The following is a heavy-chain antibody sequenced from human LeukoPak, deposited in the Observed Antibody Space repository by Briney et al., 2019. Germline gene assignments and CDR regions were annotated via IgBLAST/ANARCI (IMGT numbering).Heavy chain of an antibody. CDR3: ARKTTVTPRYYYYYYMDV. Sequence: SDTLSLTCAVYGGSFSGYYWSWIRQPPGKGLEWIGEINHSGSTNDNPSFKSRVTIYVVTSKNQFYLKLTYVTAADTAVYYCARKTTVTPRYYYYYYMDVWGKGTTVTVSS. J-gene: IGHJ6*03. D-gene: IGHD4-11*01. V-gene: IGHV4-34*01. CDR2: INHSGST. CDR1: GGSFSGYY.